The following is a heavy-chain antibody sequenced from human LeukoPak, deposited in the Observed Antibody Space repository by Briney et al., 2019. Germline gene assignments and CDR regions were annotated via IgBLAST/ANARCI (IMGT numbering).Heavy chain of an antibody. V-gene: IGHV3-66*02. CDR1: GFTVSSNY. D-gene: IGHD1-1*01. J-gene: IGHJ4*02. CDR2: IYSGGST. Sequence: GGSPRLSCAASGFTVSSNYMSWVRQAPGKGLEWVSVIYSGGSTYYADSVKGRFTISRDNSKNTLYLQMNSLRAEDTAVYYCARTNWNDADYWGQGTLVTVSS. CDR3: ARTNWNDADY.